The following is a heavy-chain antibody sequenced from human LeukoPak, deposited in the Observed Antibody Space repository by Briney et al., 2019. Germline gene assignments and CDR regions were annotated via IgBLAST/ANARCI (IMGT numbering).Heavy chain of an antibody. CDR2: IYTSGST. CDR3: TRLPYYDSSGYYFDY. D-gene: IGHD3-22*01. Sequence: PSETLSLTCTVSGCSISSYYWSWIRQPPGKGLEWIGYIYTSGSTNYNPSLESRVTISVDTSKNQFSLKLSSVTAGDTGVYYCTRLPYYDSSGYYFDYWGQGTLVSVSS. J-gene: IGHJ4*02. CDR1: GCSISSYY. V-gene: IGHV4-4*09.